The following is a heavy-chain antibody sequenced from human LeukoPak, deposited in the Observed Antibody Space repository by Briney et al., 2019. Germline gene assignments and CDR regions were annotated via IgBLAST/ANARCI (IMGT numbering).Heavy chain of an antibody. V-gene: IGHV4-4*09. CDR1: GGSISSYY. J-gene: IGHJ5*02. Sequence: KPSETLSLTCTVSGGSISSYYWSWIRQPPGKGLEWIGYIYTSGSTNYNPSLKSRVTISVDTSKNRFSLKLSSVTAADTAVYYCARITYDFWSGYYSGWFDPWGQGTLVTVSS. D-gene: IGHD3-3*01. CDR3: ARITYDFWSGYYSGWFDP. CDR2: IYTSGST.